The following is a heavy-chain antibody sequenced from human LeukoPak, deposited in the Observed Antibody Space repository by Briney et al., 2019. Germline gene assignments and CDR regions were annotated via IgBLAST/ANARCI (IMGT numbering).Heavy chain of an antibody. CDR1: GFTFSSYG. J-gene: IGHJ4*02. V-gene: IGHV3-30*02. CDR2: IRYDGSNK. D-gene: IGHD3-10*01. CDR3: ARDGMGTPYYYGSGSYQVDY. Sequence: GGSLRLSCAASGFTFSSYGMHWVRQAPGKGLEWVAFIRYDGSNKYYADSVKGRFTISRDNSKNTLYLQMNSLRAEDTAVYYCARDGMGTPYYYGSGSYQVDYWGQGTLVTVSS.